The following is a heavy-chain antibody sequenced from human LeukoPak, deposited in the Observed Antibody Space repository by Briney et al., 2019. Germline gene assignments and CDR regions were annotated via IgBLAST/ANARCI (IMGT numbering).Heavy chain of an antibody. J-gene: IGHJ4*02. V-gene: IGHV3-7*01. D-gene: IGHD3-22*01. CDR2: INQDGSQK. CDR1: GFTFSTYW. Sequence: PGGSLRLSCAASGFTFSTYWMSWVRQAPGKELEWVANINQDGSQKYSVDSVKGRFTTSRDNAKNSLYLQINSLRAEDTAVYYCVRTDSSGSRGNWGQGTLVTVSS. CDR3: VRTDSSGSRGN.